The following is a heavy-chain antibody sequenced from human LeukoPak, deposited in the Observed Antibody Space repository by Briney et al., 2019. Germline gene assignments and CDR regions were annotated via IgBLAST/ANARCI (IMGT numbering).Heavy chain of an antibody. CDR3: AKAYYYGSGTYSLNSFDI. CDR1: GFTFSDHG. D-gene: IGHD3-10*01. V-gene: IGHV3-30*18. Sequence: PGRSLRLSCAASGFTFSDHGMHWVRQAPGKGLEWVAVISYDGSNKYYADLVKGRFTISRDNSQNTLYLQMNSLRAEDTAVYYCAKAYYYGSGTYSLNSFDIWGQGTMVTVSS. J-gene: IGHJ3*02. CDR2: ISYDGSNK.